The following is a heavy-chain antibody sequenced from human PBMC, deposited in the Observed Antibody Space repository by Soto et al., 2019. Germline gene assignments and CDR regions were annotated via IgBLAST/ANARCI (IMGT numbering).Heavy chain of an antibody. D-gene: IGHD2-21*02. CDR1: GGSFSGYY. J-gene: IGHJ4*02. CDR2: INHSGST. V-gene: IGHV4-34*01. CDR3: ARGRVTHRYFDY. Sequence: QVQLQQWGAGLLKPSETLSLTCAVYGGSFSGYYWSWIRQPPGKGLEWIGEINHSGSTNYNPSLKTRVTISEDTSKTQCSLKLSSVTAADTAVYYCARGRVTHRYFDYSCQGTLVTVSS.